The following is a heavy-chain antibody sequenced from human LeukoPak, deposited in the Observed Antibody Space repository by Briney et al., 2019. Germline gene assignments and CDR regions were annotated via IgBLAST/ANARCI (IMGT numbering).Heavy chain of an antibody. CDR2: IYTSGST. V-gene: IGHV4-61*02. J-gene: IGHJ5*02. CDR1: GGSISSGSYY. CDR3: ARGRSLKSDSSLYNWFDP. D-gene: IGHD6-19*01. Sequence: SETLSLTCTVSGGSISSGSYYWSWIRQPAGTGLEWIGRIYTSGSTNYNPSLKSRVTISVDTSKNQFSLKLSSVTAADTAVYYCARGRSLKSDSSLYNWFDPWGQGTLVTVSS.